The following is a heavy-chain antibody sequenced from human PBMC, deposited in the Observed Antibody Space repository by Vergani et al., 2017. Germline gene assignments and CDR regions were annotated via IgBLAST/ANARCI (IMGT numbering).Heavy chain of an antibody. CDR3: ARDTPYDDILTGPMMDAFDI. CDR1: GFTFSSYW. D-gene: IGHD3-9*01. J-gene: IGHJ3*02. CDR2: IKQDGSEK. V-gene: IGHV3-7*01. Sequence: EVQLVESGGGLVQPGGSLRLSCAASGFTFSSYWMSWVRQAPGKGLEWVANIKQDGSEKYYVDSVKGRFTISRDNAKNSLYLQMNSLRAEDTAVYYCARDTPYDDILTGPMMDAFDIWGQGTMVTVSS.